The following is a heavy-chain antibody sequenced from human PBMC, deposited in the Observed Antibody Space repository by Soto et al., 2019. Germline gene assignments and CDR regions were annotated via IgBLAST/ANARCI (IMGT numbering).Heavy chain of an antibody. CDR1: GFTFSSYA. CDR3: VRQKPSGRLPYFDS. CDR2: ISGSGGST. J-gene: IGHJ4*02. D-gene: IGHD3-10*01. Sequence: PGGSLRLSCAASGFTFSSYAMSWVRQAPGKGLEWVSAISGSGGSTYYADSVKGRFTISRDNSKNTLYLQMNSLRAEDTAVYYCVRQKPSGRLPYFDSWGQGALVTVSS. V-gene: IGHV3-23*01.